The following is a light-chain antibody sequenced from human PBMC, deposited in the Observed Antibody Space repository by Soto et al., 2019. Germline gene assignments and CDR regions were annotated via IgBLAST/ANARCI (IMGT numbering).Light chain of an antibody. J-gene: IGKJ2*01. Sequence: EIVLTQSPGTLSLSPGERATLSCTASQRVSSSYLAWYQQKPGQAPRLLIYGASSRATGIPDRFSGSGSGTDFTLTISRLEPEDFAVYYCHQYGHGGYTFGQETKLEIK. CDR1: QRVSSSY. V-gene: IGKV3-20*01. CDR2: GAS. CDR3: HQYGHGGYT.